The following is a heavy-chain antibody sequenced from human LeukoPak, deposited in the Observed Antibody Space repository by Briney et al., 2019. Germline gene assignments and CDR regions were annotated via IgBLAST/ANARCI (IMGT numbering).Heavy chain of an antibody. CDR1: GFTFSSYG. D-gene: IGHD2-15*01. Sequence: GRSLRLSCAASGFTFSSYGMHWVRQAPGKGLEWVAVISYDGSNKYYADSVKGRFTIPRDNSKNTLYLQMNSLRAEDTAVYYCAKEGVVVAATIHYYGMDVWGQGTTVTVSS. J-gene: IGHJ6*02. CDR2: ISYDGSNK. V-gene: IGHV3-30*18. CDR3: AKEGVVVAATIHYYGMDV.